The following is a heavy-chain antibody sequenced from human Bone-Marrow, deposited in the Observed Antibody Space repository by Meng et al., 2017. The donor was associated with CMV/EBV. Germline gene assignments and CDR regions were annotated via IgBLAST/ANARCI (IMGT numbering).Heavy chain of an antibody. V-gene: IGHV2-70D*14. Sequence: SGPTLVKPTQTLTLTCTFSGFSLSTSGMRVSWIRQPPGKALEWLARIDWDDDKFYSTSLKTRLTISKDTSKNQVVLTMTNMDPVDTATYYCARGVCSSTSCYPDYWGQGPLVTVYS. CDR3: ARGVCSSTSCYPDY. D-gene: IGHD2-2*01. CDR2: IDWDDDK. CDR1: GFSLSTSGMR. J-gene: IGHJ4*02.